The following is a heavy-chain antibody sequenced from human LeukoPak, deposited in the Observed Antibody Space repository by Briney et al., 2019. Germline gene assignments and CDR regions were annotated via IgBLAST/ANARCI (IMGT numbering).Heavy chain of an antibody. V-gene: IGHV4-4*02. CDR3: ARGYRTNYYDSSGYRYWYFDL. Sequence: SETLSLTCAVSGGSISSSNWWSWVRQPPGKGLEWIGEIYHSGSTNYNPSLKSRVTISVDKSKNQFSLKLSSVTAADTAVYYCARGYRTNYYDSSGYRYWYFDLWGRGTLVTVSS. CDR2: IYHSGST. CDR1: GGSISSSNW. D-gene: IGHD3-22*01. J-gene: IGHJ2*01.